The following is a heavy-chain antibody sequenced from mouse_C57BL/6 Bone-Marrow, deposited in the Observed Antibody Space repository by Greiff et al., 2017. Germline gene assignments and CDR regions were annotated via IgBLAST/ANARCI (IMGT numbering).Heavy chain of an antibody. D-gene: IGHD2-4*01. CDR3: AKYYDYDWYFDV. V-gene: IGHV1-63*01. CDR1: GYTFTNYW. Sequence: QVQLQQSGAELVRLGTSVKMSCKASGYTFTNYWIGWAKQRPGHGLEWIGDIYPGGGYTNYNEKFKGKATLTADKSSSTAYMQFSSLTSEDSAIYYCAKYYDYDWYFDVWGTGTTVTVSS. J-gene: IGHJ1*03. CDR2: IYPGGGYT.